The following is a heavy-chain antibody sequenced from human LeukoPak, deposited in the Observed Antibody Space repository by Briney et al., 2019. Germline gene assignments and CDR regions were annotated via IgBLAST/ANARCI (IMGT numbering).Heavy chain of an antibody. CDR3: ARPPTGDVYWYFDL. CDR1: GYSFTSYW. CDR2: IDPSDSYT. D-gene: IGHD7-27*01. J-gene: IGHJ2*01. Sequence: GESLKISCKGSGYSFTSYWISWVRQMPGKGLEWVGRIDPSDSYTNYSPSFQGHVTISADKSISTAYLQWSSLKASDTAMYYCARPPTGDVYWYFDLWGRGTLVTVSP. V-gene: IGHV5-10-1*01.